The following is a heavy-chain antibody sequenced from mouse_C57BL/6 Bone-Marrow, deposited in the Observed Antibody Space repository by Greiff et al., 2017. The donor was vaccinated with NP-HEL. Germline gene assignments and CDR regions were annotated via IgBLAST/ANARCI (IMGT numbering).Heavy chain of an antibody. CDR2: ISSGSSTI. CDR3: ASSSPYYFDY. D-gene: IGHD1-1*01. Sequence: EVQLVESGGGLVKPGGSLKLSCAASGFTFSDYGMHWVRQAPEKGLEWVAYISSGSSTIYYADTVKGRFTISRDNAKNTLFLQMTSLRSEDTARYYCASSSPYYFDYWGQGTTLTVSS. V-gene: IGHV5-17*01. J-gene: IGHJ2*01. CDR1: GFTFSDYG.